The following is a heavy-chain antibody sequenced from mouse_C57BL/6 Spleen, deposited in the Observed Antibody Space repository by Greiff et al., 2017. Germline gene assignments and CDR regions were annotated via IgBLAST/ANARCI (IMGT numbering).Heavy chain of an antibody. J-gene: IGHJ3*01. V-gene: IGHV1-82*01. CDR2: IYPGDGDT. Sequence: QVQLQQSGPELVKPGASVKISCKASGYAFSSSWMNWVKQRPGKGLEWIGRIYPGDGDTKYNGKFKGKATLTADKSSSTTYMQLSSLTSEDSAVYFCARPTAQAWFAYWGQGTLVTVSA. D-gene: IGHD3-2*02. CDR1: GYAFSSSW. CDR3: ARPTAQAWFAY.